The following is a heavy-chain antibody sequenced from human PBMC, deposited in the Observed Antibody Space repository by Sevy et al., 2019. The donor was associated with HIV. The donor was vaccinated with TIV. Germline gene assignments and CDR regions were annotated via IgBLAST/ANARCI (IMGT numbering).Heavy chain of an antibody. V-gene: IGHV3-53*01. CDR3: ATGVGTTFGAFDI. CDR1: GFTVSSNY. CDR2: IYSGGGT. D-gene: IGHD1-26*01. J-gene: IGHJ3*02. Sequence: GGSLRLSCAASGFTVSSNYMSWVRQAPGKGLEWVSVIYSGGGTYYADSVKGRFTISRDKSKNTLYLQMNSLRAEDTAVYYCATGVGTTFGAFDIWGQGTMVTVSS.